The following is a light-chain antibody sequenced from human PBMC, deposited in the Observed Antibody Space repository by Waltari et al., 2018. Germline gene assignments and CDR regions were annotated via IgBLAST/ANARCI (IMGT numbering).Light chain of an antibody. Sequence: DIVMTQSPDSLAGSLGERATISCKASQSILYNSNKKNYLAWYQQKPGKPPTLILNWTSYRESGVPARSRGSDSGTDFTLTITSLQPEDVAVYYCQQYYTIPPTFGPGTKVEIK. CDR2: WTS. CDR1: QSILYNSNKKNY. J-gene: IGKJ3*01. V-gene: IGKV4-1*01. CDR3: QQYYTIPPT.